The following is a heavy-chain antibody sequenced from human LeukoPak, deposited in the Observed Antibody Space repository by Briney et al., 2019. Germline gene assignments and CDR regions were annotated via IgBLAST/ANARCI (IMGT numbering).Heavy chain of an antibody. CDR3: ARTYCSSTSCHPFDY. V-gene: IGHV1-46*03. CDR2: INPSGGST. Sequence: ASVKVSCKASGYTFTSYYMHWVRQAPGQGLEWMGIINPSGGSTSYAQKFQGRVTMTRDTSTSTVYMELSSLRSEDTAVYYCARTYCSSTSCHPFDYWGQGTLVTVSS. CDR1: GYTFTSYY. J-gene: IGHJ4*02. D-gene: IGHD2-2*01.